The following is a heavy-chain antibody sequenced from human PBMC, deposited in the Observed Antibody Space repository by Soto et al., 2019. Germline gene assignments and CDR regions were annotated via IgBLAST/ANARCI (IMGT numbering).Heavy chain of an antibody. V-gene: IGHV1-8*01. J-gene: IGHJ4*02. CDR2: MNPNSGNT. CDR1: GYTFTSYD. D-gene: IGHD1-7*01. CDR3: ARGHDWNYENYFDY. Sequence: ASVKVSCKASGYTFTSYDINWVRQATGQGLEWMGWMNPNSGNTGYAQKFQGRVTMTRNTSISTAYMELSSLRSEDTAVYYCARGHDWNYENYFDYWGQGTLVTVSS.